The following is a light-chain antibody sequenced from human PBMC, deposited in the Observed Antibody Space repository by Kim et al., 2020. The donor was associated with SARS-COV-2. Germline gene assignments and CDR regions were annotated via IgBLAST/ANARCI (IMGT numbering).Light chain of an antibody. Sequence: DIELTQSPSSLSSSLGDRVTITCRARRVIRNYLAWYQQNPGKVPKLLIYAASTVHSGVPARFSGSGSGTDFTLIISSLQPEDVAAYYCQKDNTAALTFGRGTKVDIK. CDR3: QKDNTAALT. J-gene: IGKJ4*01. V-gene: IGKV1-27*01. CDR2: AAS. CDR1: RVIRNY.